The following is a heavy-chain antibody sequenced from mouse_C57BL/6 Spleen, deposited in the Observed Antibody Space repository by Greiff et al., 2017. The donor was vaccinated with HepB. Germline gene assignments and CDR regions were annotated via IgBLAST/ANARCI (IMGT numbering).Heavy chain of an antibody. CDR3: AKSYYCSFYAMDY. Sequence: VKLQESGPGLVQPSQSLSITCTVSGFSLTSYGVHWGRQSPGKGLEWLGVIWRGGSTVYNAGFMSRLSITKENSKRQVFFKMKGLQAYDTAIYYCAKSYYCSFYAMDYWGQGTSVTVSS. D-gene: IGHD1-1*01. CDR1: GFSLTSYG. J-gene: IGHJ4*01. CDR2: IWRGGST. V-gene: IGHV2-5*01.